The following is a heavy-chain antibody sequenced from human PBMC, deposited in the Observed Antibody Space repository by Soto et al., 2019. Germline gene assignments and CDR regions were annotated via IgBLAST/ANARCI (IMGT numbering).Heavy chain of an antibody. D-gene: IGHD3-10*01. V-gene: IGHV5-51*01. CDR2: IFTRDSET. CDR3: ARGYFDSGHGYDL. Sequence: GESLKISCKGPGHLFNNHWIGWVRQTPGKGLQWMGLIFTRDSETKTSPSFQGHVSFSVDNSINTVYLQWTSLKTTDTGIYFCARGYFDSGHGYDLWGQGTLVTVSS. J-gene: IGHJ5*02. CDR1: GHLFNNHW.